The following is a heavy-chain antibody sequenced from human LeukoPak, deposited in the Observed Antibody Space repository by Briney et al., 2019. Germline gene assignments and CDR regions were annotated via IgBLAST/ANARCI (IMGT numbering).Heavy chain of an antibody. J-gene: IGHJ4*01. CDR3: ARGGVRTAASSLGY. Sequence: ASVKVSCKASGYTFSDYYLHWVRQAPGQGLEWMGWINPNSGGTNFAQKFRGRVTRTRDTSITTAYMELTRLKSDDTAVYYCARGGVRTAASSLGYWGQGTLVTVSS. CDR1: GYTFSDYY. CDR2: INPNSGGT. D-gene: IGHD6-25*01. V-gene: IGHV1-2*02.